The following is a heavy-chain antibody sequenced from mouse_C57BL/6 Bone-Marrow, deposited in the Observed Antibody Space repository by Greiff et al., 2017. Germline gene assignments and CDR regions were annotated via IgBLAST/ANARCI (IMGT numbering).Heavy chain of an antibody. CDR2: ISSGGDYI. Sequence: EVMLVESGEGLVKPGGSLKLSCAASGFTFSSYAMSWVRQTPEKRLEWVAYISSGGDYIYYADTVKGRFTISRDNARNTLYLQMSSLKSEDTAMYYCTRDGTLGFAYWGQGTLVTVSA. CDR1: GFTFSSYA. D-gene: IGHD2-3*01. V-gene: IGHV5-9-1*02. J-gene: IGHJ3*01. CDR3: TRDGTLGFAY.